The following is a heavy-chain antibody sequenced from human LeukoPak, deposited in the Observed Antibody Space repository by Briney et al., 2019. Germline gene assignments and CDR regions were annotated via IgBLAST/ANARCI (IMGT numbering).Heavy chain of an antibody. V-gene: IGHV3-64*01. Sequence: GGSLRLSCAASGFTFSSYAMHWVRQAPGKGLEYVSAISSNGGSTYYANSVKGRFTISRDNSKNTLYLQMGSLRAEDMAVYYCARAVTGYSSGWYNCYFDYWGQGTLVTVSS. CDR1: GFTFSSYA. CDR3: ARAVTGYSSGWYNCYFDY. CDR2: ISSNGGST. D-gene: IGHD6-19*01. J-gene: IGHJ4*02.